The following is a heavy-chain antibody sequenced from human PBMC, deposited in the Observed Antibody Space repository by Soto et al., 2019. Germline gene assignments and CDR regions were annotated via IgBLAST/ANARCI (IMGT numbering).Heavy chain of an antibody. CDR2: IYWDDDK. CDR3: ASSKYSISSFDY. Sequence: SGPTLVNPTQTLTLTCTFSGFSVSTYDVGVGWIRQPPGKALDWLAVIYWDDDKRYSPSLKSRLTITKDTSKNQVLLTMTNMDPVDTATYFCASSKYSISSFDYWGQGALFSVSS. D-gene: IGHD6-6*01. CDR1: GFSVSTYDVG. J-gene: IGHJ4*02. V-gene: IGHV2-5*02.